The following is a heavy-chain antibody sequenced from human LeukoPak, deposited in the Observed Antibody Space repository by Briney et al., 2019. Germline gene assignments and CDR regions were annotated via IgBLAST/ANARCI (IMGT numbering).Heavy chain of an antibody. CDR2: IIPIFGTA. CDR3: ARDSRRYYYYYMDV. V-gene: IGHV1-69*05. D-gene: IGHD1-1*01. Sequence: SVKVSCKASGGTFSSYAISWVRQAPGQGLEWMGGIIPIFGTATYAQKFQGRVTITTDESTSTAYMELSSLRSEDTAVYYCARDSRRYYYYYMDVWGKGTTVTVSS. CDR1: GGTFSSYA. J-gene: IGHJ6*03.